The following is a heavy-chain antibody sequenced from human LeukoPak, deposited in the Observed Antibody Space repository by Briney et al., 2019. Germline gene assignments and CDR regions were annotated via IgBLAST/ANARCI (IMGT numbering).Heavy chain of an antibody. D-gene: IGHD6-13*01. J-gene: IGHJ4*02. CDR1: GDSISSYY. CDR2: IYYSGST. CDR3: ARDRPGGSSLDY. Sequence: SETLSLTCTVSGDSISSYYWSWIRQPPGKGLEWIGYIYYSGSTNYNPSLKSRVTISVDTSKNQFSLKLTSVNAADTAVYYCARDRPGGSSLDYWGQGILVTVSS. V-gene: IGHV4-59*01.